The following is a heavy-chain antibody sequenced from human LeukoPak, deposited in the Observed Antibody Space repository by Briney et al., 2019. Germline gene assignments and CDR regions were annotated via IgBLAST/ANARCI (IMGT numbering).Heavy chain of an antibody. V-gene: IGHV3-23*01. CDR1: VFPFSNFA. Sequence: GGSLRLSCVASVFPFSNFAMSWVRQVPWKGREWVLSIGKSGFPTYHAGCVKGRFTISRDNSKSTVYLQMNSLRVEDTATYYCARDSGFYTVAPLGYFSKTWGQGALVVVSS. J-gene: IGHJ5*02. CDR2: IGKSGFPT. CDR3: ARDSGFYTVAPLGYFSKT. D-gene: IGHD2-15*01.